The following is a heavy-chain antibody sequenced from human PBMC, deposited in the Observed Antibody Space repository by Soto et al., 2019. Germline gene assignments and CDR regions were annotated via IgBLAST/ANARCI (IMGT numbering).Heavy chain of an antibody. CDR3: ARDAGPYGGNSDY. D-gene: IGHD4-17*01. CDR1: GFTFSSYA. J-gene: IGHJ4*02. Sequence: PGGSLRLSCAASGFTFSSYAMHWVRQAPGKGLEWVAVISYDGSNKYYADSVKGRFTISRDNSKNTLYLQMNSLRAEDTAVYYCARDAGPYGGNSDYWGQGTLVTVSS. V-gene: IGHV3-30-3*01. CDR2: ISYDGSNK.